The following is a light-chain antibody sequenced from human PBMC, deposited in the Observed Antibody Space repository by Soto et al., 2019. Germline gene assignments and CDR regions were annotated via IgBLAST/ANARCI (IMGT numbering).Light chain of an antibody. CDR1: QSIGSN. V-gene: IGKV1-39*01. CDR3: QQAHTFPRT. J-gene: IGKJ1*01. CDR2: PAS. Sequence: DLQMTQSPSSRSASVRDRVTITCRASQSIGSNLDWYPQRPRKALKLMIFPASSKHPRAPLRFDARGSGTHFSLTIYNLQPEDFVTYYCQQAHTFPRTFGQGTRVDIK.